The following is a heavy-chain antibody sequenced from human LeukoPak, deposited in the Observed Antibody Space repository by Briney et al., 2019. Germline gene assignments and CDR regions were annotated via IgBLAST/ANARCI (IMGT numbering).Heavy chain of an antibody. V-gene: IGHV1-2*02. CDR1: GYTFTGYY. D-gene: IGHD5-18*01. Sequence: ASVKVSCKASGYTFTGYYMHWVRQAPGQGLEWMGWINPNSGDTNYAQKFQGRVTMTRDTSISTAYMELSRLRSDDTAVYYCARDRGPIQLNDHDAFDIWGQGTMVTVSS. CDR3: ARDRGPIQLNDHDAFDI. CDR2: INPNSGDT. J-gene: IGHJ3*02.